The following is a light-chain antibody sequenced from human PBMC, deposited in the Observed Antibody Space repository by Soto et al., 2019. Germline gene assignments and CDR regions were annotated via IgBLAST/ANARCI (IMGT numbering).Light chain of an antibody. CDR2: ETT. Sequence: QTVVTQEPSLTVSPGGTVTLTCGSSTGAVTSAHFPYWFQQRPGQAPRTLIYETTSKHSWTPARFSGSLLGGRAALTLSGAQPEDEADYYCLLTYSAARPVFGGGTKLTVL. J-gene: IGLJ3*02. V-gene: IGLV7-46*01. CDR3: LLTYSAARPV. CDR1: TGAVTSAHF.